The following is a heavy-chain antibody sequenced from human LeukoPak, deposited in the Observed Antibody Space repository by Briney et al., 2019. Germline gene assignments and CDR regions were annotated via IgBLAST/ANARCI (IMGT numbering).Heavy chain of an antibody. J-gene: IGHJ3*02. CDR1: GFTFSSYS. Sequence: RGSLRLSCAASGFTFSSYSMNWVRQAPGKRLEWVSSISSSSSYIYYADSVKGRFTISRDNAKNSLYLQMNSLRAEDTAVYYCARDLTHDAFDIWGQGTMVTVSS. V-gene: IGHV3-21*01. D-gene: IGHD1-14*01. CDR2: ISSSSSYI. CDR3: ARDLTHDAFDI.